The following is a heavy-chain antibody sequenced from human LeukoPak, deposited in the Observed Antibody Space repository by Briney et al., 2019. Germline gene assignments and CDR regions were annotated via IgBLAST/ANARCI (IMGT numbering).Heavy chain of an antibody. CDR1: GASFEIYY. J-gene: IGHJ4*02. Sequence: ASETLSLTCTVSGASFEIYYWTWIRQPPGRGLEWIGTLFYTDTTNYNPSLKSRVTISIDPSESQLSLKLTSVTAADTAVYYCARDMGLGTDHWGQGILVTVSS. D-gene: IGHD7-27*01. V-gene: IGHV4-59*01. CDR2: LFYTDTT. CDR3: ARDMGLGTDH.